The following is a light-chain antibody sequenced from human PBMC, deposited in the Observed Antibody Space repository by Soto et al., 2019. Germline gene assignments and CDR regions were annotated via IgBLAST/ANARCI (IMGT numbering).Light chain of an antibody. CDR2: GAS. CDR1: QSVSSSY. Sequence: EIVLTQSPVTLSLSPGERATLSCRASQSVSSSYLAWYQQKPGQPPRLLIYGASSRATGIPDRFSGSGSGTDFTLTISRLEPEDFAVYYCQQYGSSPPTTFGQGTKVDIK. CDR3: QQYGSSPPTT. J-gene: IGKJ1*01. V-gene: IGKV3-20*01.